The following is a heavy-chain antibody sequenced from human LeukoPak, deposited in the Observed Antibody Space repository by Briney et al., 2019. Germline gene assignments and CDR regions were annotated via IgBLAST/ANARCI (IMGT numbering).Heavy chain of an antibody. CDR2: IYPGDSDT. CDR3: ARRARFGDYYFDY. V-gene: IGHV5-51*01. Sequence: GESLKISCKGSGYSFTSYWIGWVRQMPGKGLDWMGIIYPGDSDTTYSPSFQGQVTISADKSISTASLQWSSLKASDTAMYYCARRARFGDYYFDYWGQGTLVTVSS. D-gene: IGHD3-10*01. J-gene: IGHJ4*02. CDR1: GYSFTSYW.